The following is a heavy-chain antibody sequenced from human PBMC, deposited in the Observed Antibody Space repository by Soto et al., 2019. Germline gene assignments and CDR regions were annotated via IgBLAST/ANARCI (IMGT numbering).Heavy chain of an antibody. D-gene: IGHD6-19*01. CDR2: IFYDGSNA. CDR3: ARDFRMSVARRGFDV. J-gene: IGHJ3*01. V-gene: IGHV3-30*12. CDR1: VFMFSSYG. Sequence: PGGSLRLSCASSVFMFSSYGMHWVRLSPGKGLEWVTMIFYDGSNAHYIESVKGRFTISRDNAKNTVFLQMNSLRAEDTAVYYCARDFRMSVARRGFDVWGQGTMVTVSS.